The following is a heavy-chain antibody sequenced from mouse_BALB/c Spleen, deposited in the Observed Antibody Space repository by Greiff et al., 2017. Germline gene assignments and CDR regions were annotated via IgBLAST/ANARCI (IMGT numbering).Heavy chain of an antibody. Sequence: QVQLQQSGADLVKPGASVKLSCKASGYTFTSYYMYWVKQRPGQGLEWIGEINPSNGGTNFNEKFKSKATLTVDKSSSTAYMQLSSLTSEDSAVYYCTRGGYGFAYWGQGTLVTVSA. V-gene: IGHV1S81*02. CDR1: GYTFTSYY. D-gene: IGHD2-2*01. CDR2: INPSNGGT. CDR3: TRGGYGFAY. J-gene: IGHJ3*01.